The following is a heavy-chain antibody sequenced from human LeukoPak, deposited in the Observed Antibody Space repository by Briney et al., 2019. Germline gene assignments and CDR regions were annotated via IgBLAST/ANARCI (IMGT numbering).Heavy chain of an antibody. D-gene: IGHD4-17*01. CDR1: GGSINSSSYY. CDR3: ASMYGDYLYYFDY. Sequence: SETLSLTCTVSGGSINSSSYYWGWIRQPPGKGLEWIGSIYYSGSTYYNPSLKSRVTISVDTSKNQFSLKLSSVTAADTAVYYCASMYGDYLYYFDYWGQGTLVTVSS. CDR2: IYYSGST. V-gene: IGHV4-39*07. J-gene: IGHJ4*02.